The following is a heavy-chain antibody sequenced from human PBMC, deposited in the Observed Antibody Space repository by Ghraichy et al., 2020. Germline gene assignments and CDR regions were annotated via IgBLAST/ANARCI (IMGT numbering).Heavy chain of an antibody. V-gene: IGHV4-38-2*02. Sequence: SETLSLTCTVSGYSISSGYYWGCIRQPPGKGLEWIGSIYHSGSTYYNPSLKSRVTISVDTSKNQFSLKLSSVTAADTAVYYCAKAKYQLRPFDYWGQGTLVTVSS. J-gene: IGHJ4*02. CDR3: AKAKYQLRPFDY. CDR2: IYHSGST. D-gene: IGHD2-2*01. CDR1: GYSISSGYY.